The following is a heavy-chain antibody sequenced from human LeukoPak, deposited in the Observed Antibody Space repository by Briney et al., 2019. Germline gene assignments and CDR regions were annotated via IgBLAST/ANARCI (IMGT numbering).Heavy chain of an antibody. CDR2: IWYDGSNR. CDR1: GFTFSSSG. D-gene: IGHD3-22*01. CDR3: ARAKGVSTGYRPTDY. Sequence: GNSLRLSCAASGFTFSSSGMHWVRQAPGKGLEWVAVIWYDGSNRYYADPVKGRFTVSRDNSKNTLYLQMNSLRAEDTAVYYCARAKGVSTGYRPTDYWGQGTLVTVSS. J-gene: IGHJ4*02. V-gene: IGHV3-33*01.